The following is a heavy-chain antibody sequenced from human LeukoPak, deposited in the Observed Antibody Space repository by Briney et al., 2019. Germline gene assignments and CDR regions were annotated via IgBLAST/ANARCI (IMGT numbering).Heavy chain of an antibody. CDR1: GFTFSDYY. CDR3: AREGYYDSSGYPYFDC. CDR2: IYSGGST. D-gene: IGHD3-22*01. Sequence: GGSLRLSCAASGFTFSDYYMSWIRQAPGKGLEWVSVIYSGGSTYYADSVKGRFTISRDNSKNTLYLQMNSLRAEDTAVYYCAREGYYDSSGYPYFDCWGQGTLVTVSS. V-gene: IGHV3-66*01. J-gene: IGHJ4*02.